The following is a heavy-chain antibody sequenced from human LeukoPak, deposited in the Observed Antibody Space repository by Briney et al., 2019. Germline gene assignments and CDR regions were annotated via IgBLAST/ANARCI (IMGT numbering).Heavy chain of an antibody. CDR3: ARSYSSSRGTFDY. Sequence: PGGSLRLSCAASGFTFSSYSMNWVRQAPGKGLEWVSSITSSSSYIYHADSVKGRFTISRDNAKNSLYLQMNSLRVEDTAVYYCARSYSSSRGTFDYWGQGTLVTVSS. D-gene: IGHD6-6*01. CDR1: GFTFSSYS. J-gene: IGHJ4*02. CDR2: ITSSSSYI. V-gene: IGHV3-21*01.